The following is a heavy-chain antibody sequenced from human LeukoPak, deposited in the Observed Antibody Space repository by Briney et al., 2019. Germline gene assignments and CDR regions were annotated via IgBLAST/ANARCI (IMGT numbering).Heavy chain of an antibody. CDR2: LSGSGDST. Sequence: GGSLRLSCAASGFTFNIYAMSWVRQAPGKGLEWVSTLSGSGDSTFYADSVKGRFTISRDNSKNTLYLQMNSLRAEDTAVYYCAKDLKVAAAGDFDYWGQGTLVTVSS. D-gene: IGHD6-13*01. J-gene: IGHJ4*02. CDR1: GFTFNIYA. V-gene: IGHV3-23*01. CDR3: AKDLKVAAAGDFDY.